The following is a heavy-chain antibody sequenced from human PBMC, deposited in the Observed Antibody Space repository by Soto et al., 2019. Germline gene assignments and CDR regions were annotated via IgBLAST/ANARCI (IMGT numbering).Heavy chain of an antibody. CDR3: ARVAPSGGSVPRFDP. D-gene: IGHD3-10*01. CDR2: IYYSGST. Sequence: PSETLSLTCTVSGGSISSYYWSWIRQPPGKGLEWIGYIYYSGSTNYNPSLKSRVTISVDTSKNQFSLKLSSVTAADTAIYYCARVAPSGGSVPRFDPWGQGTLVTVSS. V-gene: IGHV4-59*08. CDR1: GGSISSYY. J-gene: IGHJ5*02.